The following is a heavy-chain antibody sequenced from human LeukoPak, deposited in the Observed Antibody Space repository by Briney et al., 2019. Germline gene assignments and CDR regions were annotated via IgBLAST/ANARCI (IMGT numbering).Heavy chain of an antibody. CDR2: IWYDGSSE. Sequence: PGRSLRLSCAASGFTFTTYGMHWVRQAPGEGLEWVALIWYDGSSEYYAESVKGRFTISRDNSKNTVYLQMNSLRAEDTAVYYCARDRLSSSQNNYFDYWGQGTLVTVSS. CDR3: ARDRLSSSQNNYFDY. J-gene: IGHJ4*02. D-gene: IGHD6-13*01. V-gene: IGHV3-33*01. CDR1: GFTFTTYG.